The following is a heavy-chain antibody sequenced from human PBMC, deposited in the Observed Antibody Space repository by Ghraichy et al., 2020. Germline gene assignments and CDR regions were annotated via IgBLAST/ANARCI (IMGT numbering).Heavy chain of an antibody. V-gene: IGHV4-31*03. CDR1: GASINSGVYY. D-gene: IGHD6-13*01. J-gene: IGHJ5*02. CDR3: ARAPPGYGSSWGSWFDP. CDR2: IYHNGKT. Sequence: SETLSLNCTVSGASINSGVYYWSWIRQHPGKGLEWIGYIYHNGKTYYNPSLKSRLTISVDTSKNQFSLKVTSVTAADTAVYYCARAPPGYGSSWGSWFDPWGQGTLVTVSS.